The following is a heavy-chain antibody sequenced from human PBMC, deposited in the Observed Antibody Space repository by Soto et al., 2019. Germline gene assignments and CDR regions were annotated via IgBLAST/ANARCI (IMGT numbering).Heavy chain of an antibody. CDR3: ARGRDGYNHIAY. CDR2: VNPSDGST. Sequence: QVQLVQSGAEVKKPGASVKVSCKASGYTFTSYYMHWVRQAPGQGLEWMGIVNPSDGSTSYAQKFKGRVTMTRDTSTSTVYMELSSLRSEDTAVYYCARGRDGYNHIAYWGQGTLVTVSS. CDR1: GYTFTSYY. D-gene: IGHD5-12*01. J-gene: IGHJ4*02. V-gene: IGHV1-46*01.